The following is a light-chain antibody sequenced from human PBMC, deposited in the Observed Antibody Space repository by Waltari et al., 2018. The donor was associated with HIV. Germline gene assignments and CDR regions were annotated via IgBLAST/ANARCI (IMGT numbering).Light chain of an antibody. CDR2: RTN. Sequence: QSVLTQPPSASVTPGQRVTIPCSGSNSNIGGKDVYWFQHLPGTAPKLLIYRTNQRRSGVPDRFSGSKSGTSASLAISGLRSDDEADYYCAAWDDTLSSYVFGTGTTVTV. CDR3: AAWDDTLSSYV. CDR1: NSNIGGKD. J-gene: IGLJ1*01. V-gene: IGLV1-47*01.